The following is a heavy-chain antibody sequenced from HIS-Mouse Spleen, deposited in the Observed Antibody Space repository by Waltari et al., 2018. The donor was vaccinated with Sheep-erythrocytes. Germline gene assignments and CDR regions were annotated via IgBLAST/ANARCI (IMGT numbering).Heavy chain of an antibody. CDR2: IWYSGST. J-gene: IGHJ4*02. CDR3: ARHKDTAMVHFDY. CDR1: GGSISSSSYY. D-gene: IGHD5-18*01. Sequence: QLQLQESGPGLVKPSETLSLTCTVSGGSISSSSYYWGWIRQPPGKGLEWIGSIWYSGSTYSNPSLKSRVTISVDTSKNQFSLKLSSVTAADTAVYYCARHKDTAMVHFDYWGQGTLVTVSS. V-gene: IGHV4-39*01.